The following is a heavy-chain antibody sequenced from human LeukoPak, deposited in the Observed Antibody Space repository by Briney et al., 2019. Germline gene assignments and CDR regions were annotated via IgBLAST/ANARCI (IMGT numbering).Heavy chain of an antibody. D-gene: IGHD5-18*01. Sequence: ASVKVSCKASGYTFTSYDINWVRQATGQGLEWMGWMNPNSGNTGYAQKFQGRVTMTRNTSISTAYMELSSLRSEDTAVYYCARGLGELWLPVPTRPYGMDVWGQGTTATVSS. CDR1: GYTFTSYD. V-gene: IGHV1-8*01. CDR3: ARGLGELWLPVPTRPYGMDV. CDR2: MNPNSGNT. J-gene: IGHJ6*02.